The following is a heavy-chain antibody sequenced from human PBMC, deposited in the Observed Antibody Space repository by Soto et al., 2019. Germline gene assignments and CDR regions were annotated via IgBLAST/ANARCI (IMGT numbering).Heavy chain of an antibody. J-gene: IGHJ4*02. Sequence: GASVKVSCTASGYTFIRYGITWVRQAPGQRLEWMGWINAGNGNTKYSDKFQGRVTITRDTSTSTAYMELSSLRSEDTAVYYCAREAISGYSVFDYWGQGTLVTVSS. V-gene: IGHV1-3*01. D-gene: IGHD3-22*01. CDR2: INAGNGNT. CDR3: AREAISGYSVFDY. CDR1: GYTFIRYG.